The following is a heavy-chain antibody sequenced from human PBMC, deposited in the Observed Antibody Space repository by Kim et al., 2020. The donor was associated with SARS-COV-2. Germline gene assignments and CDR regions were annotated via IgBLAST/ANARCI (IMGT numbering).Heavy chain of an antibody. Sequence: GGSLRLSCAASGFTFSSYGMHWVRQAPGKGLEWVAVISYDGSNKYYADSVKGRFTISRDNSKNTLYLQMNSLRAEDTAVYYCAKDTLAHSRPLGYFDLWGRGTLVTVSS. CDR2: ISYDGSNK. CDR1: GFTFSSYG. J-gene: IGHJ2*01. V-gene: IGHV3-30*18. CDR3: AKDTLAHSRPLGYFDL. D-gene: IGHD6-13*01.